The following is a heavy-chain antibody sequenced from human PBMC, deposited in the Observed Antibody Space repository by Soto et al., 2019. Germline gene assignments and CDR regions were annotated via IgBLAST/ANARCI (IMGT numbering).Heavy chain of an antibody. J-gene: IGHJ4*02. CDR2: ISYDGGNK. Sequence: GGSLRLSCAASGFTFSYYAMHWVRQAPGKGLEWVAVISYDGGNKYCADSVKGRFTISGDNSNNTLYLQMDSLRADDTALYYCARSGDFWSGYFNYWGQGTLVTVS. CDR1: GFTFSYYA. CDR3: ARSGDFWSGYFNY. V-gene: IGHV3-30-3*01. D-gene: IGHD3-3*01.